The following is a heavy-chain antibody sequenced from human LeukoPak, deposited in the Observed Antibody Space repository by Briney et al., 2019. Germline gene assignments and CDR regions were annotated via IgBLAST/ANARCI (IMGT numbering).Heavy chain of an antibody. CDR3: ARDMGVPAAFDY. D-gene: IGHD2-2*01. V-gene: IGHV3-33*01. CDR1: GFTFSSYG. Sequence: GRSLRPSCAPSGFTFSSYGMHWVRQAPGKGLGWVAVIWFVGSNTYYADSVKGRFTISRYNSKISLYLQMNSLRAEDTAVYYCARDMGVPAAFDYWGQGTLVTVSS. J-gene: IGHJ4*02. CDR2: IWFVGSNT.